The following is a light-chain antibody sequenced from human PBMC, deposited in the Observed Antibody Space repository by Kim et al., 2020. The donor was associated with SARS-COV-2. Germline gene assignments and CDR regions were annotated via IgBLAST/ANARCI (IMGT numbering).Light chain of an antibody. CDR3: QSYDSSLSGSV. CDR2: GNS. V-gene: IGLV1-40*01. CDR1: SSNIVAGYD. J-gene: IGLJ3*02. Sequence: QRVTISCIGRSSNIVAGYDVHWYQQLPGTAPKLLIYGNSNRPSGVPDRFSGSKSGTPASLAITGLQAEDEADYYCQSYDSSLSGSVFGGGTQLTVL.